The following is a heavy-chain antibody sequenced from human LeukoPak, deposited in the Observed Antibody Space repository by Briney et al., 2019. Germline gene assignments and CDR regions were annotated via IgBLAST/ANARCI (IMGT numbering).Heavy chain of an antibody. V-gene: IGHV3-9*01. J-gene: IGHJ3*02. CDR3: ARTPGWLLGGDAFDI. Sequence: PGRSLRLSCAASGFTFDDYAMHWVRQAPGKGLEWVSGISWNRGSIGYADSVKGRFTISRDNAKNSLYLQMNSLRAEDTALYYCARTPGWLLGGDAFDIWGQGTMVTVSS. D-gene: IGHD2-21*02. CDR2: ISWNRGSI. CDR1: GFTFDDYA.